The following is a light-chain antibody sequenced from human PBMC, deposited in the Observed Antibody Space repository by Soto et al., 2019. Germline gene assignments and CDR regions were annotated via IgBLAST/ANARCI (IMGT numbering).Light chain of an antibody. CDR2: SVS. CDR1: SSDVGAYNY. Sequence: QSALTQPASVSGSPGQSIAISCTGTSSDVGAYNYVSWYQHHPGKAPELIIYSVSHRPSGVSDRFSGSKSGNTASLTISGLQAEDEADYYCCSSTGSDIHSFFGAGTKVTVL. J-gene: IGLJ1*01. CDR3: CSSTGSDIHSF. V-gene: IGLV2-14*03.